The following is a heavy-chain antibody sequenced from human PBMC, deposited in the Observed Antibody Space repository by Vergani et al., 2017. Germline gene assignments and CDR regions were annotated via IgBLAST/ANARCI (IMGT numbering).Heavy chain of an antibody. CDR3: ARDQVPAAIRLNVGNYMDV. CDR1: GYTFTGYY. Sequence: QVQLVQSGAEVKKPGASVKVSCKASGYTFTGYYMHWVRQAPGQGLEWMGWINPNSGGTNYAQKFQGRVTMTRDTSISTAYMELSRLRSDDTAVYYCARDQVPAAIRLNVGNYMDVWGKGTTVIVSS. V-gene: IGHV1-2*02. D-gene: IGHD2-2*02. CDR2: INPNSGGT. J-gene: IGHJ6*03.